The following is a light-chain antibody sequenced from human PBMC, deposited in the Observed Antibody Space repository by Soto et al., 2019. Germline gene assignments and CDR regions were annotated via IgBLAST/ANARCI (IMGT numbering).Light chain of an antibody. CDR1: QSLLHSNGYNY. J-gene: IGKJ1*01. Sequence: DIVMTQSPLSLPVTPGEPASISCRSSQSLLHSNGYNYLDWYLQKPGQSPQLLISLGSNRASGVPDRFSGSGSGTDFTLKISRVEAEDVGIYYCMQTLQTPAFGQGTKVDIK. CDR2: LGS. CDR3: MQTLQTPA. V-gene: IGKV2-28*01.